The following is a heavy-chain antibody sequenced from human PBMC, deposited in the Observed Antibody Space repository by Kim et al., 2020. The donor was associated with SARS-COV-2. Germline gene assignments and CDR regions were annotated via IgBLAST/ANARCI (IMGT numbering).Heavy chain of an antibody. CDR3: TTDLSSGGGDSILDFDY. J-gene: IGHJ4*02. D-gene: IGHD2-21*02. V-gene: IGHV3-15*01. CDR2: IKSKTDGGTT. CDR1: GFTFSNAW. Sequence: GGSLRLSCAASGFTFSNAWMSWVRQAPGKGLEWVGRIKSKTDGGTTDYAAPVKGRFTISRDDSKNTLYLQMNSLKTEDTAVYYCTTDLSSGGGDSILDFDYWGQGTLVTVSS.